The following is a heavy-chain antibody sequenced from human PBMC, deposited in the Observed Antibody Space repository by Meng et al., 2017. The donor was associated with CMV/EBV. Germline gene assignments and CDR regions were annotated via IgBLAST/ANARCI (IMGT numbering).Heavy chain of an antibody. CDR2: IIPIFGTS. J-gene: IGHJ4*02. Sequence: SVKVSCKASGCTFSSYVISWVRQAPGQGLEWMGGIIPIFGTSNYAQKFQGRVTITTDESTSTAYMELSSLRSEDTAVYYCARGRSYDFWSGYYTPYYFDYWGQGTLVTVSS. CDR1: GCTFSSYV. CDR3: ARGRSYDFWSGYYTPYYFDY. D-gene: IGHD3-3*01. V-gene: IGHV1-69*05.